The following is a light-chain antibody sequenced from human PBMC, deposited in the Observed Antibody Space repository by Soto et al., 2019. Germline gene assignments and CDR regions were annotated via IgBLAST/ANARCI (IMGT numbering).Light chain of an antibody. Sequence: DIQITQSPSTLSSSVGDRVTITCLSSQSISSWLAWYQQKPVKAPKLLIYDASSLESGVPSRFSGSGSGTEFTLTISSLQPDDFATYYCQQYNSYSHVTFGQGTKVDIK. J-gene: IGKJ1*01. CDR3: QQYNSYSHVT. CDR2: DAS. CDR1: QSISSW. V-gene: IGKV1-5*01.